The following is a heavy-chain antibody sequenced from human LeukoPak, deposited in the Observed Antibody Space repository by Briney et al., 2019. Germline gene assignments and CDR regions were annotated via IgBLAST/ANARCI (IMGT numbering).Heavy chain of an antibody. CDR2: IYYSGST. D-gene: IGHD3-22*01. J-gene: IGHJ1*01. Sequence: SQTLSLTCTVSGGSISSGDYYWSWIRQPPGKGLEWIGYIYYSGSTYYNPSLKSRVTISVDTSKNQFSLKLSSVTAADTAVYYCATLGYYDSSGYRNPPYFQHWGQGTLVTVSS. CDR3: ATLGYYDSSGYRNPPYFQH. V-gene: IGHV4-30-4*01. CDR1: GGSISSGDYY.